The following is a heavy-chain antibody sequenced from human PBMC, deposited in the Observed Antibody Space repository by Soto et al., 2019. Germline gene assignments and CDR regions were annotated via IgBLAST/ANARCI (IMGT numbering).Heavy chain of an antibody. D-gene: IGHD3-3*01. J-gene: IGHJ4*02. CDR2: IYYSGNT. V-gene: IGHV4-59*01. Sequence: QVQLQESGPGLVKPSETLSLTCTVSGDYISSYYWSWIRQPPGKGLEWIAYIYYSGNTNYNPSLKSRVNISVVTSRTQSFMNFTSVPASVTAVHYCASSWSGWNRDSWGQGTLVTVSS. CDR1: GDYISSYY. CDR3: ASSWSGWNRDS.